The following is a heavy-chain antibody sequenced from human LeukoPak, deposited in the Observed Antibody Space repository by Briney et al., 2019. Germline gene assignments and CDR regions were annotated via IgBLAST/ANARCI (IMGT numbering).Heavy chain of an antibody. V-gene: IGHV3-21*01. J-gene: IGHJ4*02. CDR3: AKDTY. CDR2: ITSDSRYM. Sequence: GGSLRLSCAASGFTFSSYNMNWVRQAPGKGLEWVSSITSDSRYMYYADSVKGRFTISRDNSKNTLYLQMNSLRAEDTAVYYCAKDTYWGQGTLVTVSS. CDR1: GFTFSSYN.